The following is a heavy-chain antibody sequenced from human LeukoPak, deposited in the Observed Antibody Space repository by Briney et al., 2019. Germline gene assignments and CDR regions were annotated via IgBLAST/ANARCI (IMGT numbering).Heavy chain of an antibody. CDR1: GFTFGDYA. V-gene: IGHV3-49*04. CDR3: TRRFGSGWSGGFDY. D-gene: IGHD6-19*01. Sequence: SLRLSCTASGFTFGDYAMSWVRQAPGKGLEWVGFIRSKAYGGTTEYAASVKGRFTISRDDSKSIAYLQMNSLKTEDTAVYYCTRRFGSGWSGGFDYWGQGTLVTVSS. CDR2: IRSKAYGGTT. J-gene: IGHJ4*02.